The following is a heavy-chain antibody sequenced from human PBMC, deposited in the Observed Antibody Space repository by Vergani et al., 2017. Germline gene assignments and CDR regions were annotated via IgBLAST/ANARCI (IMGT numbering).Heavy chain of an antibody. V-gene: IGHV1-2*02. CDR1: GYTFSAYY. D-gene: IGHD3-10*01. Sequence: QVHLVQSGAEVKKPGASVKVSCQTSGYTFSAYYIHWVRQAPGQGLEWMGWVNPNSGDTNYAQKFQGRVTMTRDMAINTTYMELSRLTSYDTAVYYCARDRVAYSGFYYGMDVWGQGTTVTVSS. CDR3: ARDRVAYSGFYYGMDV. J-gene: IGHJ6*02. CDR2: VNPNSGDT.